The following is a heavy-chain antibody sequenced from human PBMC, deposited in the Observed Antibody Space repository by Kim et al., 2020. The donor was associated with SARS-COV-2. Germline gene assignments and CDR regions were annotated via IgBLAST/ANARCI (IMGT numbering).Heavy chain of an antibody. CDR1: GFTFSSYS. CDR2: ISSSSSYI. J-gene: IGHJ6*02. Sequence: GGSLRLSCAASGFTFSSYSMNWVRQAPGKGLEWVSSISSSSSYIYYADSVKGRFTISRDNAKNSLYLQMNSLRAEDTAVYYCARDFSPPGGWLQPIPYYYYYYGMDVWGHGTTVTVSS. CDR3: ARDFSPPGGWLQPIPYYYYYYGMDV. D-gene: IGHD5-12*01. V-gene: IGHV3-21*01.